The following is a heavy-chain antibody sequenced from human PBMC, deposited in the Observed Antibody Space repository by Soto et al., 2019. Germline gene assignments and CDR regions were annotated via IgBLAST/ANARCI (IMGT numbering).Heavy chain of an antibody. Sequence: SETLSLTCTVSGASITSSDYYWSWIRQPPGKGLEWIGYIYDSENTYYNPSLKSRITISADTSKNQFSLKLSSVTAADTALYYCARRDYDILSGYYMAYWGQGTLVTVSS. D-gene: IGHD3-9*01. J-gene: IGHJ4*02. CDR3: ARRDYDILSGYYMAY. CDR1: GASITSSDYY. CDR2: IYDSENT. V-gene: IGHV4-30-4*01.